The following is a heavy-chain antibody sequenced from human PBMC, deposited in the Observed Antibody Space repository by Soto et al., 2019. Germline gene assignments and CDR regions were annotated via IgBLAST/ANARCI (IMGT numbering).Heavy chain of an antibody. CDR2: TWNDGTNK. D-gene: IGHD4-17*01. CDR1: GFTFSSYG. Sequence: QVHLVESGAGVVQPGRSLRLSCAASGFTFSSYGMHWVRQAPGKGLEWVALTWNDGTNKYYADSVKGRFTISRDNSKNTMYLQMNSLRVEDTAVYYCARDLDLYGDCCFDYWGQGTLVTVSS. J-gene: IGHJ4*02. V-gene: IGHV3-33*01. CDR3: ARDLDLYGDCCFDY.